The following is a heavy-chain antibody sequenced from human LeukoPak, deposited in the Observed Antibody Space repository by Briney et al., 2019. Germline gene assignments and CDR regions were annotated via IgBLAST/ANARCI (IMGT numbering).Heavy chain of an antibody. Sequence: GGSLRLSCAASGFTFSSYWMSWVRQAPGKGLEWVANINQGGSEKYYVDSVKGRFTISRDNAKNSPYLQMNSLRAEDTAVYYCARDSGYCSGGSCYSWFDPWGQGTLVTVSS. CDR2: INQGGSEK. J-gene: IGHJ5*02. CDR1: GFTFSSYW. CDR3: ARDSGYCSGGSCYSWFDP. D-gene: IGHD2-15*01. V-gene: IGHV3-7*04.